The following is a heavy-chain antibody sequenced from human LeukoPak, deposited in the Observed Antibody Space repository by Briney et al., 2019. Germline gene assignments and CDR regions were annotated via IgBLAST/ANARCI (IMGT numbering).Heavy chain of an antibody. D-gene: IGHD6-13*01. CDR1: GGTFSSYA. Sequence: GASVKVSCKASGGTFSSYAISWVRQAPGQGLEWMGGIIPIFGTANYAQKFQGRVTITADKSTSTAYMELSSLRSEDTAVYYCARDGGEAAAGTYGWFDPWVQGTLVTVSS. V-gene: IGHV1-69*06. CDR3: ARDGGEAAAGTYGWFDP. CDR2: IIPIFGTA. J-gene: IGHJ5*02.